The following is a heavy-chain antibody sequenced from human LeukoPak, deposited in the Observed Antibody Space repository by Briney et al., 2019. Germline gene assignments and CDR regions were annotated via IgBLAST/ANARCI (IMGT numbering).Heavy chain of an antibody. J-gene: IGHJ4*02. V-gene: IGHV3-21*03. Sequence: GGSLRLSCAASGFTLSRYSMNWVRQAPGKGLEWVSCIGSSSSSIYYADSVKGRFSISRDNAKNSLYLQMNSLRAEDTAVYYCARGKRGYSFGDYWGQGTLVTVSS. CDR1: GFTLSRYS. CDR2: IGSSSSSI. D-gene: IGHD5-18*01. CDR3: ARGKRGYSFGDY.